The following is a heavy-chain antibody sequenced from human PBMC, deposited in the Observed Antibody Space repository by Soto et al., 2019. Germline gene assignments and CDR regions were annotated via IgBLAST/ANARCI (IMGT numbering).Heavy chain of an antibody. CDR2: IYSGGSA. V-gene: IGHV3-53*02. Sequence: EVQLVETGGGLIQPGGSLRLSCAASGFTVSSNYMSWVRQAPGKGLEWVSVIYSGGSAYYADSVKGRFTISRDNSKNTLYLQMNSLRAEDTAVYYCARYYSSSRYYGMDVWGQGTTVTVYS. CDR1: GFTVSSNY. CDR3: ARYYSSSRYYGMDV. D-gene: IGHD2-2*01. J-gene: IGHJ6*02.